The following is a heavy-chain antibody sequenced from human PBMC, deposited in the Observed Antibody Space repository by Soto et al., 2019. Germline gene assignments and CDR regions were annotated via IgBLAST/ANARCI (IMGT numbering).Heavy chain of an antibody. CDR1: GGSLSGYY. CDR2: IKDGGRT. V-gene: IGHV4-34*01. Sequence: QVQLQQWGAGLLKPSETLSLNCAVNGGSLSGYYWSWIRQPPGKGLEWIGEIKDGGRTNYSPSLKSRATISSDTANNPFSLRLFAVTAADTGVYYCARGQEGVVATHWAQGTLVTVSS. CDR3: ARGQEGVVATH. D-gene: IGHD5-12*01. J-gene: IGHJ4*02.